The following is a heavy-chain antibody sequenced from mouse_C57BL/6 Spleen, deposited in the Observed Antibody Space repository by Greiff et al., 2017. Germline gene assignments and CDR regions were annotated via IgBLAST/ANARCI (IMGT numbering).Heavy chain of an antibody. CDR3: ASRYYGSSMYFDV. CDR2: INPSTGGT. Sequence: EVQLQQSGPELVKPGASVKISCKASGYSFTGYYMNWVKQSPEKSLEWIGEINPSTGGTTYNQKFKAKATLTVDKSSSTAYMQLKSLTSEDSAVYYCASRYYGSSMYFDVWGTGTTVTVSS. V-gene: IGHV1-42*01. CDR1: GYSFTGYY. D-gene: IGHD1-1*01. J-gene: IGHJ1*03.